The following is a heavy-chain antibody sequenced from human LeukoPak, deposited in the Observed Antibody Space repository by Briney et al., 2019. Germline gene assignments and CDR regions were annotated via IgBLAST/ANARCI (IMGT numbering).Heavy chain of an antibody. CDR2: ITGNGDTT. V-gene: IGHV3-23*01. D-gene: IGHD3-10*01. CDR3: ASSRAYGFLDY. Sequence: GGALRLSCTASGFTFSSYPMYWVRQAPGKGLEWASAITGNGDTTYYADSMKGRFTLSRDNSKNTLYLQMSSLRAEDTAVYYCASSRAYGFLDYWGQGSLVTVSS. J-gene: IGHJ4*02. CDR1: GFTFSSYP.